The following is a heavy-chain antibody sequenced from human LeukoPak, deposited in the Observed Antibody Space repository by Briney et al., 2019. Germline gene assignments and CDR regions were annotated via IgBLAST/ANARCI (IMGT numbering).Heavy chain of an antibody. CDR2: IYYSGSI. J-gene: IGHJ4*02. D-gene: IGHD1-14*01. Sequence: SETLSLTCTVSGGSISSSSYYWGWIRQPPGKGLEWIGSIYYSGSIYYNPSLKSRVTISVDTSKNQFSLKLSSVTAADTAVYYCARRRHRGYFDYWGQGTLVTVSS. CDR1: GGSISSSSYY. V-gene: IGHV4-39*01. CDR3: ARRRHRGYFDY.